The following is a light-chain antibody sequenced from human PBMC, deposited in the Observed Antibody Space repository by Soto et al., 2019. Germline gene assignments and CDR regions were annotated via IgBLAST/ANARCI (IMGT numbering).Light chain of an antibody. Sequence: QSALTQPASVSGSPGQSITISCTGTRSDIGSYNSIAWYQQHPGKAPRVMIFEVTKRPSGISNRFSGSKSGNTASLTISGLQAEDEADYYCSSYTARGTRVFGTGTKLTVL. CDR3: SSYTARGTRV. CDR2: EVT. J-gene: IGLJ1*01. V-gene: IGLV2-14*01. CDR1: RSDIGSYNS.